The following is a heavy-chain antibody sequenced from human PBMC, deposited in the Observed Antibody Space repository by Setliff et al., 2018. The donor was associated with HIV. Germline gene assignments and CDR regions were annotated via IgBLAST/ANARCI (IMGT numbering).Heavy chain of an antibody. CDR2: IYYSGST. J-gene: IGHJ4*02. CDR3: ARSPGVDTNMAFDY. CDR1: GGSISSYY. D-gene: IGHD5-18*01. Sequence: SETLSLTCTVSGGSISSYYWSWIRQPPGKGLEYIGYIYYSGSTYYNPSLRSRVTISVDTSKNLFSLKLSSVTAADTAVYYCARSPGVDTNMAFDYWGQGTLVTVSS. V-gene: IGHV4-59*08.